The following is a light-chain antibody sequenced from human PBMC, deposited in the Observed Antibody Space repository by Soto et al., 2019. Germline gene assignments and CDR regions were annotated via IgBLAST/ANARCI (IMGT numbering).Light chain of an antibody. J-gene: IGKJ2*01. CDR2: GVS. CDR3: QHYGTSRYT. Sequence: IVLTQSPGTLSLSPGERATLSCMASQSVARNYLAWYQQKPGQAPRVLIYGVSNRATGIPDRFSASGSGTDFTLTISRLEPEDFAVYYCQHYGTSRYTFGQGTKLEIK. CDR1: QSVARNY. V-gene: IGKV3-20*01.